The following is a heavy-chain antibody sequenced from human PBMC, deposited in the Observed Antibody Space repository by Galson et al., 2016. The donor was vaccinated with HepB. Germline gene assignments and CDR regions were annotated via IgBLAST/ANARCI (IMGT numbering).Heavy chain of an antibody. CDR3: ARTTIRYFGWSPVDY. CDR1: GFTFDEYG. D-gene: IGHD3-9*01. J-gene: IGHJ4*02. V-gene: IGHV3-20*04. CDR2: INWNGGST. Sequence: SLRLSCAGSGFTFDEYGMTWVRQAPGKGLEWVSGINWNGGSTAYAASVKGRFTISRDNSNNTLYLQMNSLRAEDTALYYCARTTIRYFGWSPVDYWGQGTLVTVSS.